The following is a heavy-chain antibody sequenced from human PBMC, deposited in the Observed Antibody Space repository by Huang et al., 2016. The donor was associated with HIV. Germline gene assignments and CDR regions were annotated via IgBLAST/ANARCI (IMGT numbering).Heavy chain of an antibody. J-gene: IGHJ4*02. V-gene: IGHV1-69*01. CDR3: ARTPGQRLSVAYYFDH. CDR1: GGTFNYYG. Sequence: QVQLVQSGAEVKKSGSSVKVPCKASGGTFNYYGFSWARKAPGQGLEWMGGISPLFGKPDYAQKFPGRVTISADESTSTLYLHLDSLGSEDTAVYYCARTPGQRLSVAYYFDHWGQGTLVTVS. CDR2: ISPLFGKP. D-gene: IGHD6-19*01.